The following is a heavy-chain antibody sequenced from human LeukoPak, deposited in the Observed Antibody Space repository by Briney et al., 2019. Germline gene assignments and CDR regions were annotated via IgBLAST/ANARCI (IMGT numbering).Heavy chain of an antibody. V-gene: IGHV4-59*01. J-gene: IGHJ6*02. D-gene: IGHD3-22*01. Sequence: SETLSLTCTVSGGSISSYYWSWIRQPPGKGLEWIGYIYYSGSTNYNPSLKSRVTISVDTSKNQFSLKLSSMTAADTAVYYCARSYYYDSSGYYYYYYGMDVWGQGTTVTVSS. CDR3: ARSYYYDSSGYYYYYYGMDV. CDR1: GGSISSYY. CDR2: IYYSGST.